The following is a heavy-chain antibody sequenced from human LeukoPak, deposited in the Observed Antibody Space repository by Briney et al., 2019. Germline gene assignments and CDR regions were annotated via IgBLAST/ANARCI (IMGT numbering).Heavy chain of an antibody. CDR3: ACGCVNSRFDP. J-gene: IGHJ5*02. V-gene: IGHV4-39*07. D-gene: IGHD4-23*01. Sequence: SETLSLTCTVSGGSIISSNSYWGWIRQPPGKGLEWIGSMYYSGTTYYNASLKGRVTISLDTSNNRFSLNLISVTAADTAVYFCACGCVNSRFDPWGQGTLVTVSS. CDR2: MYYSGTT. CDR1: GGSIISSNSY.